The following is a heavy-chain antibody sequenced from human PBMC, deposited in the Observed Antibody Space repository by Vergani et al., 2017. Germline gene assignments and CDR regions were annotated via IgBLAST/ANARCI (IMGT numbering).Heavy chain of an antibody. D-gene: IGHD5-12*01. Sequence: EVQLLESGGGLVQPGGSLRLSCAASGFTFSSYAMSWVRQAPGKGLEWVSAISGSGGSTYYADSVKGRFTISRDNSKNTLHLQMNSLRADDTAVYYCTKGSRGYTGYFFDYWGQGTLVTVSS. CDR2: ISGSGGST. CDR3: TKGSRGYTGYFFDY. CDR1: GFTFSSYA. V-gene: IGHV3-23*01. J-gene: IGHJ4*02.